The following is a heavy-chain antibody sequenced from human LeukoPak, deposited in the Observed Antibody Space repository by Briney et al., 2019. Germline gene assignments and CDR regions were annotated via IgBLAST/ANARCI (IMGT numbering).Heavy chain of an antibody. CDR3: ARGSYESSSWFDP. CDR2: IYYSGST. V-gene: IGHV4-30-4*01. Sequence: SETLSLTCTASSGSISSGDYYWSWIRQPPGKGLEWIGYIYYSGSTYYNPSLKSRVTISVDTSKNQFSLKLSSVTAADTAVYYCARGSYESSSWFDPWGQGTLVTVSS. J-gene: IGHJ5*02. CDR1: SGSISSGDYY. D-gene: IGHD3-22*01.